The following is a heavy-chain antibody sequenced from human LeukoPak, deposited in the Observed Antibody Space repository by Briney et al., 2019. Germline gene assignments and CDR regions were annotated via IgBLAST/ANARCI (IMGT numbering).Heavy chain of an antibody. CDR1: GFTFSSYA. CDR2: ISGSGGST. Sequence: GGSLRLSCAASGFTFSSYAMSWVRQAPGKGLEWVSAISGSGGSTYYADSVEGRFTISRDNSKNTLYLQMNSLRAEDTAVYYCAKGEYYYDSSGYEYYFDYWGQGTLVTVSS. D-gene: IGHD3-22*01. V-gene: IGHV3-23*01. CDR3: AKGEYYYDSSGYEYYFDY. J-gene: IGHJ4*02.